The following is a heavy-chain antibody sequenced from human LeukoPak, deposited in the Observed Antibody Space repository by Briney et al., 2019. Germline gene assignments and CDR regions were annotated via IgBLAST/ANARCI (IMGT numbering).Heavy chain of an antibody. CDR1: GYTFTGYY. CDR2: INPNSGGT. Sequence: ASVKVSCEASGYTFTGYYMHWVRQAPGQGLEWMGWINPNSGGTNYAQKVQGRVTMTRDTSISTAYMELSRLRSDDTAVYYCARELLWFGELFFWGQGTLVTVSS. CDR3: ARELLWFGELFF. J-gene: IGHJ4*02. V-gene: IGHV1-2*02. D-gene: IGHD3-10*01.